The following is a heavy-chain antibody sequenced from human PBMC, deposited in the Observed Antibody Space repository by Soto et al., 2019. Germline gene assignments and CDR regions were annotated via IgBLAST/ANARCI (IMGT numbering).Heavy chain of an antibody. CDR2: IVVGSGNT. J-gene: IGHJ4*02. Sequence: ASVKVSCKASGFTFTSSAMQWVRQARGQRLEWIGWIVVGSGNTNYAQKFQERVTITRDMSTSTAYMELSSLRSEDTAVYYCAALGYCSGGSCYYYFDYWGQGTLVTVSS. V-gene: IGHV1-58*02. CDR3: AALGYCSGGSCYYYFDY. CDR1: GFTFTSSA. D-gene: IGHD2-15*01.